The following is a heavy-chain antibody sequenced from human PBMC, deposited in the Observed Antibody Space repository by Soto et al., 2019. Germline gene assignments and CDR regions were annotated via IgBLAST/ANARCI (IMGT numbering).Heavy chain of an antibody. J-gene: IGHJ6*02. CDR3: ARSWLQLIYGMDV. V-gene: IGHV4-34*01. Sequence: SETLSLTCAVYGGSFSGYYWSWIRQPPGKGLEWIGEINHSGSTNYNPSLKSRVTIPVDTSKNQFSLKLSSVTAADTAVYYCARSWLQLIYGMDVWGQGTTVTVSS. D-gene: IGHD5-18*01. CDR1: GGSFSGYY. CDR2: INHSGST.